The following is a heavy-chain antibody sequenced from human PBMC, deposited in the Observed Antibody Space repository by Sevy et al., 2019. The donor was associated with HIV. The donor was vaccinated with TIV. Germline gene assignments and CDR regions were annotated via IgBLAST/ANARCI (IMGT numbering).Heavy chain of an antibody. CDR2: IWYDGSNK. V-gene: IGHV3-33*01. CDR1: GFTFSSYG. J-gene: IGHJ4*02. Sequence: GGSLRLSCAASGFTFSSYGMHWVRQAPGKGLEWVAGIWYDGSNKYYADSVKGRFTIFRDNSKNTLYLQMNRLRAEDTAVYYCARGNLISIAAAGYFDYWGQGTLVTVSS. D-gene: IGHD6-13*01. CDR3: ARGNLISIAAAGYFDY.